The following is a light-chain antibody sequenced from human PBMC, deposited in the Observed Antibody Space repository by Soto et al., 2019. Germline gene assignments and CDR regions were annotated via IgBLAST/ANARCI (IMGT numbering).Light chain of an antibody. Sequence: QTVVTQPPSLSGAPGQNIIISCTGGGSNIGAGFDVHWYQQLPGTAPKLLIYGNTNRPSGVPDRFSGSKSGTSASLVITGLQAEDEADYYCQSYDTGLRGPVVFGGGTKLTVL. J-gene: IGLJ2*01. CDR1: GSNIGAGFD. CDR3: QSYDTGLRGPVV. V-gene: IGLV1-40*01. CDR2: GNT.